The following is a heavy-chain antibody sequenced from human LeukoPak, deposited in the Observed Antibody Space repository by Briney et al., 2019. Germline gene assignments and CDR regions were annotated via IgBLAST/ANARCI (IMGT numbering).Heavy chain of an antibody. V-gene: IGHV3-23*01. Sequence: GGSLRLSCAASGLTFSSYAMSWVRQAPGKGLEWVSGISGSGGSTHYADSVKGRFTISRDNSKNTLYLQMNSLRAEDTAVYYCAKDRRGCTSTSCYYRFDYWGQGTLVTVSS. CDR1: GLTFSSYA. CDR2: ISGSGGST. CDR3: AKDRRGCTSTSCYYRFDY. D-gene: IGHD2-2*01. J-gene: IGHJ4*02.